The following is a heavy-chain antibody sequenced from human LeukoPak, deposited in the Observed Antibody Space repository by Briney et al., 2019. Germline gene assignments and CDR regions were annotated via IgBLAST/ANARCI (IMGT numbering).Heavy chain of an antibody. Sequence: ASVKVSCKVSGYTLTELSMLWVRQAPGKGVEWMGGFDPEDGETIYAQKFQGRVTMTEDTSTDTAYMELSSLRSEDTAVYYCATARMVRGEDGMDVWGKGTTVTVSS. D-gene: IGHD3-10*01. J-gene: IGHJ6*04. V-gene: IGHV1-24*01. CDR2: FDPEDGET. CDR3: ATARMVRGEDGMDV. CDR1: GYTLTELS.